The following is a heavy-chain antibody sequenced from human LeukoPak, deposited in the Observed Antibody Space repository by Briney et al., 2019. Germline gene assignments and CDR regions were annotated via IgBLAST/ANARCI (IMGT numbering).Heavy chain of an antibody. D-gene: IGHD6-6*01. CDR3: ARIARPSNYYYYMDV. CDR1: GYSFTSYW. CDR2: IYPGDSDT. V-gene: IGHV5-51*01. Sequence: GESLKISCKGSGYSFTSYWIGWVRQMPGKGLEWMGIIYPGDSDTRYSPSFQGQVTISADKSISTAYLQWSSLKASDTAMYYCARIARPSNYYYYMDVWGKGTTVTVSS. J-gene: IGHJ6*03.